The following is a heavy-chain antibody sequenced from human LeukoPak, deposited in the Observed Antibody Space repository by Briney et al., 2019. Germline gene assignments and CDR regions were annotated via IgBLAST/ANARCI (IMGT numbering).Heavy chain of an antibody. D-gene: IGHD3-10*01. V-gene: IGHV3-7*01. CDR3: ARDEGSGSYYARAHAVADY. Sequence: GGSLRLSCAASGFTFSSYWMSWVRQAPGKGLEWVANIKQDGSEKCYLDSVKGRFTISRDNAKNSLYLQMNSLRAEDTAVYYCARDEGSGSYYARAHAVADYWGQGALVTVSS. CDR2: IKQDGSEK. CDR1: GFTFSSYW. J-gene: IGHJ4*02.